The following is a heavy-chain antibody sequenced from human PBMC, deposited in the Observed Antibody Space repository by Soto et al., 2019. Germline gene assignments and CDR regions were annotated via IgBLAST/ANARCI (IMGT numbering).Heavy chain of an antibody. V-gene: IGHV3-64D*06. CDR2: ISSNGGST. CDR1: GFTFSSYA. D-gene: IGHD3-22*01. J-gene: IGHJ4*02. Sequence: GSLRLSCSASGFTFSSYAMHWVRQAPGKGLEHVSAISSNGGSTYYADSVKGRFTISRDNSKNTLYLQMSSLRAEDTAVYYCVKDGIVYYDSREHWGQGTLVTVSS. CDR3: VKDGIVYYDSREH.